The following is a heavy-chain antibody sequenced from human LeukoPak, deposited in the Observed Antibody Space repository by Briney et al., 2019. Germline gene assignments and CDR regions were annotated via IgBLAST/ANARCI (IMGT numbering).Heavy chain of an antibody. J-gene: IGHJ4*02. CDR2: ISSSSSYI. CDR1: GFTFSNYS. Sequence: GGSLRLSCAASGFTFSNYSMNWVRQAPGKGLEWVSSISSSSSYIYYADSVKGRFTISRDDAKNSLYLQMNSLRAEDTAVYYCARVVYYDSSGYNYWGQGTLVTASS. D-gene: IGHD3-22*01. CDR3: ARVVYYDSSGYNY. V-gene: IGHV3-21*01.